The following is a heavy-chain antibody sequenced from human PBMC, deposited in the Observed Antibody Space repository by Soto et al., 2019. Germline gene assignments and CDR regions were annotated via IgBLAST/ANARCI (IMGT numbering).Heavy chain of an antibody. Sequence: QLLLQESGPGLVKPSENLLLLCTVSGDSLNNNNYYWAWIRQSPREGLEWLGSVSYIGTTFYSPFLQSRVIISITTSRYNYHLQVTSVAAEDTAVDFCVRQSAADWFDSWGQGVPVTFSA. CDR3: VRQSAADWFDS. CDR1: GDSLNNNNYY. D-gene: IGHD2-15*01. J-gene: IGHJ5*01. V-gene: IGHV4-39*02. CDR2: VSYIGTT.